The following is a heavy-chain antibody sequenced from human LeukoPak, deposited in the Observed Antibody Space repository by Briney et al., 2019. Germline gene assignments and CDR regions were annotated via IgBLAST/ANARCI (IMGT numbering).Heavy chain of an antibody. CDR2: ISSSGDYT. CDR1: GFTFSISG. CDR3: ARVELRFSLFDP. V-gene: IGHV3-23*01. Sequence: PGGSLRLSCASSGFTFSISGMSWVRQAPGKGLEWVSAISSSGDYTYYADSVKGRFTISRDNSKNTLYLQMNSLRAEDTAVYYCARVELRFSLFDPWGQGTLVTVSS. D-gene: IGHD3-3*01. J-gene: IGHJ5*02.